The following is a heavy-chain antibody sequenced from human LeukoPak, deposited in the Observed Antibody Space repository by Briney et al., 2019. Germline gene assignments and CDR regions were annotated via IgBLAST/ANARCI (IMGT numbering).Heavy chain of an antibody. D-gene: IGHD2-2*01. J-gene: IGHJ4*02. Sequence: GGSLRLSCAASGFTFSSYDMHWVRQAPGKGLEWVAVIPYDGRNKYYADSAKGRFTISRDNSKNTLYLQMNSLGVEDTAVYYCVRGYCDSATCSKASGWAIDYWGQGALVAVSS. CDR3: VRGYCDSATCSKASGWAIDY. CDR2: IPYDGRNK. CDR1: GFTFSSYD. V-gene: IGHV3-30*04.